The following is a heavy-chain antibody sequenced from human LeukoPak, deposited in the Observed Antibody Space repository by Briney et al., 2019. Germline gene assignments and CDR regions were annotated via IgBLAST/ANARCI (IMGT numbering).Heavy chain of an antibody. D-gene: IGHD5-24*01. CDR2: INWNGGST. V-gene: IGHV3-20*04. Sequence: PSETLSLTCSVSGGSISSGGYYWNWIRQPPGKGLEWVSGINWNGGSTGYADSVKGRFTISRDNAKNSLYLQMNSLRAEDTALYYCARKGWLETKLFRYYYMDVWGKGTTVTVSS. CDR3: ARKGWLETKLFRYYYMDV. CDR1: GGSISSGGYY. J-gene: IGHJ6*03.